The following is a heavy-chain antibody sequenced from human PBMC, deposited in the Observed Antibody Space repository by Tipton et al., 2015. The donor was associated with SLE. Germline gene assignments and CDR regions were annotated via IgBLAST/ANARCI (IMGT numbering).Heavy chain of an antibody. CDR2: VFCSGNT. Sequence: LRLSCSVSGGSISTTDHYWGWIRQPPGKGLEWIGSVFCSGNTYYNESLQSRVTISIDTSKNHFSLKLYSVTAADTAVYYCAREDSSSWFYTRFDPWGQGTLVTVSS. J-gene: IGHJ5*02. V-gene: IGHV4-39*07. CDR1: GGSISTTDHY. CDR3: AREDSSSWFYTRFDP. D-gene: IGHD2-2*02.